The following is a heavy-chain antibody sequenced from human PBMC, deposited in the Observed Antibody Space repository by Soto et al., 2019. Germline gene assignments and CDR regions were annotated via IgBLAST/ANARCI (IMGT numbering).Heavy chain of an antibody. CDR2: IWYDGSNK. J-gene: IGHJ4*02. CDR1: GFTFSSYG. V-gene: IGHV3-33*01. D-gene: IGHD1-7*01. Sequence: QVQLVESGGGVVQPGRSLRLSCAASGFTFSSYGMHWARQAPGKGLEWVAVIWYDGSNKYYADSVKGRFTISRDNSKNTLYLQMNSLRVEDTAVYYCARDQVTGTRGVLDYWGQGTLVTISS. CDR3: ARDQVTGTRGVLDY.